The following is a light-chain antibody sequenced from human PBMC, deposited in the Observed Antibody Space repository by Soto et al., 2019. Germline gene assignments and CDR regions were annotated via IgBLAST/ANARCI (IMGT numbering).Light chain of an antibody. CDR2: GAS. CDR3: QQYGSSPLIT. V-gene: IGKV3-20*01. CDR1: QSISSSY. Sequence: EIVLTQSPGTLSLSPGERATLSCRASQSISSSYLAWYQQKPGQAPRFIIYGASTRATGVPDRFSGSGSGTDFTLTVRRLEPEDFAVYYCQQYGSSPLITFGQGTRLEIK. J-gene: IGKJ5*01.